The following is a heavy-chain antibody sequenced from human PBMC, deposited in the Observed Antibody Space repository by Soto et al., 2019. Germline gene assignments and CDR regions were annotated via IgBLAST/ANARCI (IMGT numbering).Heavy chain of an antibody. CDR1: GYTFTSYG. D-gene: IGHD3-10*01. Sequence: QVQLVQSGAEVKKPGASVKVSCKASGYTFTSYGISWVRQAPGQGLEWMGWISAYNGNTNYAQKLQGRGTMTTDTSTSTAYMELRSLRSDDTAGYYCARGGTRITMVRGAVSSENYYYYMDVWGKGTTVTVSS. J-gene: IGHJ6*03. V-gene: IGHV1-18*01. CDR3: ARGGTRITMVRGAVSSENYYYYMDV. CDR2: ISAYNGNT.